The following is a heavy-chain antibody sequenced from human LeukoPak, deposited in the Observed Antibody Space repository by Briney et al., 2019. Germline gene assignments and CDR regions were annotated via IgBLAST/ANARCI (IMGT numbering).Heavy chain of an antibody. CDR3: ARVSPQSTVTILLGY. CDR1: GYTFTSYY. V-gene: IGHV1-46*01. J-gene: IGHJ4*02. Sequence: ASVKVSCKASGYTFTSYYMHWVRQAPGQGLEWMGIINPSGGSTSYAQKFQGRVTMTRDTSTSTVYMELSSLRSEDTAVYYCARVSPQSTVTILLGYWGQGTLVTVSS. D-gene: IGHD4-17*01. CDR2: INPSGGST.